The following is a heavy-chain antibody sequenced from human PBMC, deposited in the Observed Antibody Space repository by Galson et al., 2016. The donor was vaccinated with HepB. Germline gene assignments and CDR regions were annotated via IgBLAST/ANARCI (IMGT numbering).Heavy chain of an antibody. CDR2: VYWYDDQ. CDR1: GFSLNTSGLG. CDR3: ARARVTLFRGRDFDC. V-gene: IGHV2-5*01. J-gene: IGHJ4*02. Sequence: PALVKPTQTLTLTCTVSGFSLNTSGLGVGWIRQPPGRALEWLALVYWYDDQRYSPSLKSRLTITKDTSKNQVVLTMTNMDPVDTATYYCARARVTLFRGRDFDCWGQGTLVTVSS. D-gene: IGHD3-10*01.